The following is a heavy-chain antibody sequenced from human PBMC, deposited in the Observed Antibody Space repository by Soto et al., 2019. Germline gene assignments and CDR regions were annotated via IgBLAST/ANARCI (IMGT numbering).Heavy chain of an antibody. Sequence: QVQLVQSGAEVKKPGSSVKVSCKASGGTFSSYAISWVRQAPGQGLEWMGGIIPIFGTANYAQKFQGRVTITADESTSTAYMELSSLRSEDTAVYYCARDWTVSAYLYYYCGMDVWGQGTTVTVSS. CDR2: IIPIFGTA. D-gene: IGHD4-4*01. CDR1: GGTFSSYA. CDR3: ARDWTVSAYLYYYCGMDV. J-gene: IGHJ6*02. V-gene: IGHV1-69*01.